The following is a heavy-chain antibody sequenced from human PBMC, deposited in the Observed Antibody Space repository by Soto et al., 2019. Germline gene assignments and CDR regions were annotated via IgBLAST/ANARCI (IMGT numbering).Heavy chain of an antibody. CDR1: GFTFSDYY. CDR3: ASYNYYYYYMDV. J-gene: IGHJ6*03. D-gene: IGHD2-2*02. V-gene: IGHV3-11*01. Sequence: GGSLRLSCAASGFTFSDYYMSWIRQAPGKGLEWVSYISSSGSTIYYADSLKGRFTISRDNAKNSLYLQINSLRAEDTAVYYCASYNYYYYYMDVWGKGTTVTVSS. CDR2: ISSSGSTI.